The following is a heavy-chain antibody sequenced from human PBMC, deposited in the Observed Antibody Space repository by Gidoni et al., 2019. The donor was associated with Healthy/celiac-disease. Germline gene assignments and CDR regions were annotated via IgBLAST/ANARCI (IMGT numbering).Heavy chain of an antibody. CDR1: GYTFPGYY. Sequence: QVQLVQSGAEVKKPGASVKVSCKASGYTFPGYYMHWVRQAPGQGLEWMGLINPNSGGTNYAQKFQGWVTMTRDTSISTAYMELSRLRSDDTAVYYCARARGGYSGSYYYFDYWGQGTLVTVSS. D-gene: IGHD1-26*01. CDR3: ARARGGYSGSYYYFDY. V-gene: IGHV1-2*04. J-gene: IGHJ4*02. CDR2: INPNSGGT.